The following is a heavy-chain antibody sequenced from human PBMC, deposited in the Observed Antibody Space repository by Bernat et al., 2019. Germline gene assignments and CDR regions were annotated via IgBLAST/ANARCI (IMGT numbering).Heavy chain of an antibody. CDR2: IYYSGST. V-gene: IGHV4-39*01. J-gene: IGHJ5*02. Sequence: QLQLQESGPGLVKPSETLSLTCTVSGGSISSSSYYWGWIRQPPGKGLAWIGSIYYSGSTYYYPSHKSRVTISVDTSKYQFSLKLSSVTASDTAVYYCARTYYDFWSGYYPNNWFDPWGQGTLVTVSS. D-gene: IGHD3-3*01. CDR3: ARTYYDFWSGYYPNNWFDP. CDR1: GGSISSSSYY.